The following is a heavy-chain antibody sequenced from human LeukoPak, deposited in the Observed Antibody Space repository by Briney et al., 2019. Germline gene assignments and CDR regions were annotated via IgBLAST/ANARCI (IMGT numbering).Heavy chain of an antibody. Sequence: SETLSPTCSVSGGSISSSGYFWAWIRRPPGKSLEWIGYIYYSGSTYYNPSLKSRVTISVDTSKNQFSLKLSSVTAADTAVYYCARGGHRDSSGYYYDYWGQGTLVTVSS. D-gene: IGHD3-22*01. CDR1: GGSISSSGYF. CDR3: ARGGHRDSSGYYYDY. CDR2: IYYSGST. J-gene: IGHJ4*02. V-gene: IGHV4-31*03.